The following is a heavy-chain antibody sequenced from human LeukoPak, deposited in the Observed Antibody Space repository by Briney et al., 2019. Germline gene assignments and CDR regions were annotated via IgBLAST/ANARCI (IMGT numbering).Heavy chain of an antibody. CDR2: IYTSGST. J-gene: IGHJ3*02. CDR1: GGPISSGSYY. V-gene: IGHV4-61*02. CDR3: ARDSDCTGGRCYGVFSAFDI. Sequence: PSQTLSLTCTVSGGPISSGSYYWSWIRQPAGKGLEWIGRIYTSGSTNYNPSLKSRVTISVDRSKNQFSLKLSSVTAADTAVYYCARDSDCTGGRCYGVFSAFDIWGQGTMVTVSS. D-gene: IGHD2-15*01.